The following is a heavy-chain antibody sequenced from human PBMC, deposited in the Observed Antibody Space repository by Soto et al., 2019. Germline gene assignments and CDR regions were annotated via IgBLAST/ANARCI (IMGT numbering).Heavy chain of an antibody. D-gene: IGHD4-17*01. J-gene: IGHJ3*02. CDR1: GGSFSGYY. CDR3: ARDTLRYYGDYSDAFDI. V-gene: IGHV4-34*01. Sequence: SETLSLTCAVYGGSFSGYYWSWIRQPPGKGLEWIGEINHSGSTNYNPSLKSRVTISVDTSKNQFSLKLSSVTAADTAVYYCARDTLRYYGDYSDAFDIWGQGTMVTVSS. CDR2: INHSGST.